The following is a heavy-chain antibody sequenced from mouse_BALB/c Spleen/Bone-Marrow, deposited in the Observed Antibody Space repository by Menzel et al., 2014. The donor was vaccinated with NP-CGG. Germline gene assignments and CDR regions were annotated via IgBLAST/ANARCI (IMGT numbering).Heavy chain of an antibody. V-gene: IGHV1S137*01. Sequence: VKVVESGAKLVRPGVSVKISCKGSGYTFTDHAMHWVKRSHAKSLEWIGLISGYYGDAIYNQKFKGKATMTVDKSSSTAYMELARLTSEDSAIYYCARSGKVRNAMDCWGQGTSVTVSS. CDR2: ISGYYGDA. CDR1: GYTFTDHA. CDR3: ARSGKVRNAMDC. D-gene: IGHD2-14*01. J-gene: IGHJ4*01.